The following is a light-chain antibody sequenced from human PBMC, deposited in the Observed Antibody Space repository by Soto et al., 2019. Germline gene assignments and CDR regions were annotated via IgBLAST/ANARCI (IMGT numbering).Light chain of an antibody. Sequence: DIQMTQSPSTLSASVGDRVTITCRASQSISNWLAWYQQKPGKAPKLLIYDASTLESGVPSRFSGSGSGTEFTLTISSLQPDDFATYYCQQYNTYSQTFGQGTNVEIK. CDR3: QQYNTYSQT. CDR1: QSISNW. J-gene: IGKJ1*01. V-gene: IGKV1-5*01. CDR2: DAS.